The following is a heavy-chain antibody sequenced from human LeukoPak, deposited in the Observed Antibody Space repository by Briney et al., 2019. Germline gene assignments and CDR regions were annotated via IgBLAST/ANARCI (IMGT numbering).Heavy chain of an antibody. CDR2: ISWNSGSI. Sequence: GRSLRLSCAASGFTFDDYAMHWVRQAPGKGLEWVSGISWNSGSIGYADSVKGRFTISRDNAKNSLCLQMNSLRAEDTALYYCAKDGGYCSGGSCYHNWFDPWGQGTLVTVSS. V-gene: IGHV3-9*01. CDR1: GFTFDDYA. J-gene: IGHJ5*02. CDR3: AKDGGYCSGGSCYHNWFDP. D-gene: IGHD2-15*01.